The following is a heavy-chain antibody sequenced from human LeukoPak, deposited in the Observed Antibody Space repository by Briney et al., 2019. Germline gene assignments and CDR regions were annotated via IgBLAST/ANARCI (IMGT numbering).Heavy chain of an antibody. Sequence: SETLSLTCTVSGGSISSGGYYWSWIRQLPGKGLEWIGYIYYSGSTYYNPSLKSRVTISVDTSKNQFSLKLSSVTAADTAVYYCARGPYSSSWYSYYYGMDVWGQGTTVTVSS. D-gene: IGHD6-13*01. CDR1: GGSISSGGYY. V-gene: IGHV4-31*03. CDR3: ARGPYSSSWYSYYYGMDV. J-gene: IGHJ6*02. CDR2: IYYSGST.